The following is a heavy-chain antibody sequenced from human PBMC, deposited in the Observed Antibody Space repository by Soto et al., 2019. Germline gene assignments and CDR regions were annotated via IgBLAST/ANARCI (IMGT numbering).Heavy chain of an antibody. CDR1: GVSFSGSY. CDR2: INHSGST. CDR3: ARICSLAVLAGPGYYYYGMEG. Sequence: PSETLSLPCAAYGVSFSGSYWSWIRQPPGKGLEWSGEINHSGSTNSNPSLKSRVTISVDTSKNQFSLELRFLTDADPDVYYWARICSLAVLAGPGYYYYGMEGWGQGTRVTVAS. V-gene: IGHV4-34*01. D-gene: IGHD2-15*01. J-gene: IGHJ6*02.